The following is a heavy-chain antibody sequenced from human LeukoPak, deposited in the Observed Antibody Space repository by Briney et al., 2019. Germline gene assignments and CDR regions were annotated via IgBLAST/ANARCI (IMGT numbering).Heavy chain of an antibody. CDR1: GGSFSGYY. D-gene: IGHD1-26*01. CDR3: ASSLGSSGMDV. CDR2: INHSGST. V-gene: IGHV4-34*01. Sequence: SETLSLTCAVYGGSFSGYYWSWIRQPPGKGLEWIGEINHSGSTNYNPSLKSRVTISVDTSKNQFSLKLSSVTAADTAVYYCASSLGSSGMDVWGQGTTATVSS. J-gene: IGHJ6*02.